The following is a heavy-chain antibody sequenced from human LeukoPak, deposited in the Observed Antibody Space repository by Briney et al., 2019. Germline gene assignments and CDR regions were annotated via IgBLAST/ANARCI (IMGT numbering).Heavy chain of an antibody. Sequence: ASVKVSCKASGGTFSSYAISWVRQAPGQGLEWMGRIIPILGIANYALKFQGRVTITADKSTSTAYMELSSLRAEDTAVYYCAREKNYYDSSDHPAAAMTFDYWGQGTLVTVSS. D-gene: IGHD3-22*01. CDR3: AREKNYYDSSDHPAAAMTFDY. V-gene: IGHV1-69*04. CDR2: IIPILGIA. J-gene: IGHJ4*02. CDR1: GGTFSSYA.